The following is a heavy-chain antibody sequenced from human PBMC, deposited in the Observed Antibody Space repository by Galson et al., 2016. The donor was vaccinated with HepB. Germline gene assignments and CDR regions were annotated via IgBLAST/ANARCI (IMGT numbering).Heavy chain of an antibody. CDR1: GFTFTNYW. CDR2: INSDGSTT. Sequence: SLRLSCAASGFTFTNYWMHWVRQAPGKGLVWVSRINSDGSTTTYADSVKGRFTISRDNAKYTLYLQMNSLSAEDTALYYFSRGEATVVRGASAADWGQGTLVTVSS. D-gene: IGHD3-10*01. V-gene: IGHV3-74*01. CDR3: SRGEATVVRGASAAD. J-gene: IGHJ4*02.